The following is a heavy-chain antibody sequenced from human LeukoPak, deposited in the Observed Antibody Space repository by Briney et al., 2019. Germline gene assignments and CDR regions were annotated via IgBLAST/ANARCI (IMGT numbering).Heavy chain of an antibody. J-gene: IGHJ4*02. D-gene: IGHD6-13*01. CDR1: GGSISSYY. CDR2: IYYSGST. V-gene: IGHV4-59*01. CDR3: VRVVALGAAGYYFDY. Sequence: KSSETPSLTCTVSGGSISSYYWSWIRQPPGKGLEWIGYIYYSGSTNYNPSLKSRVTISVDTSKNQFSLKLSSVTAADTAVYYCVRVVALGAAGYYFDYWGQGSLVTVSS.